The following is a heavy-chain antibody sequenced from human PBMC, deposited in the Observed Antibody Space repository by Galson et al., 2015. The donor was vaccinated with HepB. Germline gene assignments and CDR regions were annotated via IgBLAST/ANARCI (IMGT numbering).Heavy chain of an antibody. D-gene: IGHD3-3*02. J-gene: IGHJ6*02. CDR2: ISGSGGST. CDR1: GFPFSTYW. Sequence: SLRLSCAASGFPFSTYWMSWVRQAPGKGLEWVSAISGSGGSTYYADSVKGRFTISRDNSKNTLYLQMNSLRAEDTAVYYCAKPLGNYYYYGMDVWGQGTTVTVSS. CDR3: AKPLGNYYYYGMDV. V-gene: IGHV3-23*01.